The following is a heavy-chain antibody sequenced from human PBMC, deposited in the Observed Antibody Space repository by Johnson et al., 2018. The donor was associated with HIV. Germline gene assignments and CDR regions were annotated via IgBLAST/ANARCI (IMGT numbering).Heavy chain of an antibody. V-gene: IGHV3-66*01. CDR1: EFTVSSNY. CDR2: IYSGGRT. D-gene: IGHD1-26*01. J-gene: IGHJ3*02. Sequence: VQLVESGGGVVQPGRSLRLSCAASEFTVSSNYMSWVRQGTGKGLEWVSVIYSGGRTYYADSVQGRFTISRDNSKNTLYLQMNSLRAEDTAGYYCAKNNQVWGLLPVDAFDIWGQGTLITVSS. CDR3: AKNNQVWGLLPVDAFDI.